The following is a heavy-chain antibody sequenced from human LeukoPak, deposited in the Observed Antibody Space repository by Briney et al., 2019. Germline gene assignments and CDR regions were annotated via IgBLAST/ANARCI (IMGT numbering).Heavy chain of an antibody. CDR3: AVHLPGDYLDP. Sequence: ASVKVSCKASGYTLTICDINWVRQAAGQGLEWMGWMNPDSGNTDFAQKFQGRVTMTRNTSISTAYMELSSLTSEDTAVYYCAVHLPGDYLDPWGQATLVTVSS. V-gene: IGHV1-8*01. CDR1: GYTLTICD. D-gene: IGHD4-17*01. J-gene: IGHJ5*02. CDR2: MNPDSGNT.